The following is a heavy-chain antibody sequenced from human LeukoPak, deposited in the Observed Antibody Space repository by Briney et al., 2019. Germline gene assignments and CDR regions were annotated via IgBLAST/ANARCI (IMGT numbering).Heavy chain of an antibody. Sequence: GESLKISCKGSGYSFTSYWIGWVRQMPGKGLEWMVIIYPGDSDTRYSPSFQGQVTISADESISTAYLQWSSLKASDTAMYYCARSALYGDYTFDYWGQGTLVTVSS. CDR3: ARSALYGDYTFDY. D-gene: IGHD4-17*01. CDR2: IYPGDSDT. CDR1: GYSFTSYW. J-gene: IGHJ4*02. V-gene: IGHV5-51*01.